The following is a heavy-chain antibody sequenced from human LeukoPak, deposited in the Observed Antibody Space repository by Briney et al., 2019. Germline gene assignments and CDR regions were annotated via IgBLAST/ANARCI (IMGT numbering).Heavy chain of an antibody. CDR3: ARAGKLRFLERRNCYFDY. CDR2: ISYDGSNK. Sequence: GGSLRLSCAASGFTFSSYAMHWVRQAPGKGLEWVAVISYDGSNKYYADSVKGRFTISRDNSKNTLYLQMNSLRAEDTAVYYCARAGKLRFLERRNCYFDYWGQGTLVTVSS. J-gene: IGHJ4*02. CDR1: GFTFSSYA. D-gene: IGHD3-3*01. V-gene: IGHV3-30*04.